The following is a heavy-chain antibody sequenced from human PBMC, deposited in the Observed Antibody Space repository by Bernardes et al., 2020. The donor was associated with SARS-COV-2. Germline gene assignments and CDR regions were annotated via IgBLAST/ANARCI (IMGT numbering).Heavy chain of an antibody. D-gene: IGHD1-20*01. J-gene: IGHJ4*02. CDR3: AKELNWNHFDY. V-gene: IGHV3-30*02. CDR1: GFTFSTYG. CDR2: IRNDGINK. Sequence: LRLSWAASGFTFSTYGMQWVRQAPGKGLEWVAFIRNDGINKYYADSVKGRFTISRDNSKNTLYLQMNSLRTEDTAVYYCAKELNWNHFDYWGQGSLVTVSS.